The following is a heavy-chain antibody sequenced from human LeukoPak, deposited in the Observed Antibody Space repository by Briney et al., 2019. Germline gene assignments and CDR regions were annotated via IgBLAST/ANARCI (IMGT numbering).Heavy chain of an antibody. CDR3: AKPTHYDDAFDI. J-gene: IGHJ3*02. V-gene: IGHV3-9*01. Sequence: GGSLRLSCAASGFTFDDYAVHWVRQAPGKGLEWVSGISWNSGSIGYADSVKGRFTISRDNAKNSLYLQMNSLRAEDTALYYCAKPTHYDDAFDIWGQGTMVTVSS. D-gene: IGHD3-22*01. CDR1: GFTFDDYA. CDR2: ISWNSGSI.